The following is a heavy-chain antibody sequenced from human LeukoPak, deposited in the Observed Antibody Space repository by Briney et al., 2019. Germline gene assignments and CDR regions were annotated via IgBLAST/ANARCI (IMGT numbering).Heavy chain of an antibody. J-gene: IGHJ3*02. Sequence: GGSLRLSCAASGFSFSNAWMSWVRQAPGKGLEWVGRINSKTDGGTTDYAAPVKGRFTISRDDSKNTLYLQMNSLKTEDTAVYYCTTDSGSFEAFDIWGQGTMVTVSS. CDR3: TTDSGSFEAFDI. D-gene: IGHD1-26*01. CDR2: INSKTDGGTT. V-gene: IGHV3-15*01. CDR1: GFSFSNAW.